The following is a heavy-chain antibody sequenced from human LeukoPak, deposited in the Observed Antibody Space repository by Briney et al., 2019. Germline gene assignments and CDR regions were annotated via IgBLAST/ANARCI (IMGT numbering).Heavy chain of an antibody. Sequence: SETLSLTCTVSGGSISSHYWSWIRQPPGKGLEWIGYIYYSGSTNYNPSLKSRVTISVDTSKNQFSLKLSSVTAADTAVYYCARVITGSNYYYYYMDVWGKGTTVTVSS. D-gene: IGHD1-7*01. V-gene: IGHV4-59*11. CDR2: IYYSGST. J-gene: IGHJ6*03. CDR3: ARVITGSNYYYYYMDV. CDR1: GGSISSHY.